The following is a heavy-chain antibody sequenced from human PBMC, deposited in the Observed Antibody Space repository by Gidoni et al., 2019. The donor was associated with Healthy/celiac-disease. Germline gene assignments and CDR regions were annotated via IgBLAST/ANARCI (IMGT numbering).Heavy chain of an antibody. J-gene: IGHJ3*02. Sequence: QVQLVQSGAEVKKPGSSVKVSCKASGGTFSSYTISWVRQAPGQGLEWMGRIIPILGIANYAQKFQGRVTITADKSTSTAYMELSSLRSEDTAVYYCARGRPPGDAFDIWGQGTMVTVSS. CDR2: IIPILGIA. CDR3: ARGRPPGDAFDI. V-gene: IGHV1-69*02. CDR1: GGTFSSYT.